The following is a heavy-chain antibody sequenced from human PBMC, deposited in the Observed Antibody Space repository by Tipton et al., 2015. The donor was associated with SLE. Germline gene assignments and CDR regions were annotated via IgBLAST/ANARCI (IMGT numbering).Heavy chain of an antibody. Sequence: RSLRLSCAASGFTFSSYAMHWVRQAPGKGLEWVAVISYDGSNKYYADSVKGRFTISRDNSKNTLYLQMNSLRAEDTAVYYCARGSSWTGYYYYYMDVWGKGTTVTVSS. CDR1: GFTFSSYA. J-gene: IGHJ6*03. CDR2: ISYDGSNK. V-gene: IGHV3-30-3*01. CDR3: ARGSSWTGYYYYYMDV. D-gene: IGHD6-13*01.